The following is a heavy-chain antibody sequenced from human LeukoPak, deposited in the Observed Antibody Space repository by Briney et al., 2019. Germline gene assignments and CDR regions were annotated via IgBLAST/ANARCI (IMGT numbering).Heavy chain of an antibody. CDR1: GFTFSSYS. CDR2: ISSSSSYI. D-gene: IGHD3-22*01. V-gene: IGHV3-21*06. Sequence: PGGSLRLSCAASGFTFSSYSMNWVRQAPGKGLEWVSSISSSSSYIYYADSVKGRFTISRDNAKNSLDLQMSSLRAEDTAVYYCARDLRVDFYDSSDYRGQRYYFDYWGQGILVTVSS. CDR3: ARDLRVDFYDSSDYRGQRYYFDY. J-gene: IGHJ4*02.